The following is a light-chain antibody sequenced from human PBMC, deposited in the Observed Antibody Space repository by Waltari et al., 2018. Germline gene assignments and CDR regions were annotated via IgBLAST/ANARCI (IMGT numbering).Light chain of an antibody. CDR1: SGDIGGYNY. CDR2: EGS. J-gene: IGLJ2*01. Sequence: QSALTQPASVSGSPGQSITISCTGTSGDIGGYNYVSWYQHHPGKVPNPTIFEGSDRPSGVSNRFSGSKAGNTASRTISGLQAEDEADYYCSSYSTSSTLVVFGGGTKLTVL. CDR3: SSYSTSSTLVV. V-gene: IGLV2-14*01.